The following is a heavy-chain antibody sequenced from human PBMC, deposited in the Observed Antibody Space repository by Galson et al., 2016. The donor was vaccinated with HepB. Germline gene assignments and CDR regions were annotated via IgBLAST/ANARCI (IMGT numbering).Heavy chain of an antibody. Sequence: SVKVSCKASGGTFSTFALSWVRQAPGQGLEWMGGVIPMFATTNYAQKFQSRVTITADESTSTAYLELTSLRSEDTSVYYCAKGYGDYEPYFYGMDVWGQGTTVTVSS. J-gene: IGHJ6*02. CDR3: AKGYGDYEPYFYGMDV. D-gene: IGHD4-17*01. CDR2: VIPMFATT. V-gene: IGHV1-69*13. CDR1: GGTFSTFA.